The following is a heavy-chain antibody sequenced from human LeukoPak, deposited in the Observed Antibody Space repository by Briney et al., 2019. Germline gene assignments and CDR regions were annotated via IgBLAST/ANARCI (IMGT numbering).Heavy chain of an antibody. CDR2: IYSTGST. V-gene: IGHV4-61*02. CDR1: GGSISSSTYY. Sequence: SQTLSLTCTVSGGSISSSTYYWSWIRQPAGKGLEWIGRIYSTGSTSYNPSLKSRVTISVDTSKNHFSLKLSSVTAADTAVYYCARVAAARPDYFDYWGQGALVTVSS. CDR3: ARVAAARPDYFDY. D-gene: IGHD6-6*01. J-gene: IGHJ4*02.